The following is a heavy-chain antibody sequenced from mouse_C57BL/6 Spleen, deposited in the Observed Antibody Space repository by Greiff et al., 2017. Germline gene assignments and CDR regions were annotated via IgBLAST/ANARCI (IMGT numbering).Heavy chain of an antibody. CDR2: ILPGSGST. Sequence: QVQLQQSGAELMKPGASVKLSCKATGYTFTGYWIEWVKQRPGHGLEWIGEILPGSGSTHYTEKFKGKATFTADTSSNTAYMQLSSLPTEDSAIYYCARKKAWFAYWGQGTLVTVSA. CDR3: ARKKAWFAY. V-gene: IGHV1-9*01. J-gene: IGHJ3*01. CDR1: GYTFTGYW.